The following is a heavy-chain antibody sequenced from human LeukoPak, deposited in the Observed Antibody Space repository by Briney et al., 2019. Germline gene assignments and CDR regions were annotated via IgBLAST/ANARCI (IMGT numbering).Heavy chain of an antibody. CDR1: GGSISSYY. Sequence: PSETLSLTCTVSGGSISSYYWSWIRQPPGKGLEWIGEINHSGSTNYNPSLKSRVTISVDTSKNQFSLKLSSVTAADTAVYYCARHYSYGYYYYYYGMDVWGQGTTVTVSS. CDR2: INHSGST. J-gene: IGHJ6*02. D-gene: IGHD5-18*01. V-gene: IGHV4-34*01. CDR3: ARHYSYGYYYYYYGMDV.